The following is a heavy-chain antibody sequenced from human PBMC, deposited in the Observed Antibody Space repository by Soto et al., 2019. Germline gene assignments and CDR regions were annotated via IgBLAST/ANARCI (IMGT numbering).Heavy chain of an antibody. D-gene: IGHD1-26*01. J-gene: IGHJ4*02. V-gene: IGHV3-23*01. Sequence: EVQLLESGGGLVQPGGSLRLSCAASGFTFSSYAMSWVRQAPVKGLEWVSAISGSGDSTYYADSVKGRFTISRDNSKNTLYLQMNSLRAEDTVVYYCARRGSGSYYDYWGQGTLVTVSS. CDR1: GFTFSSYA. CDR2: ISGSGDST. CDR3: ARRGSGSYYDY.